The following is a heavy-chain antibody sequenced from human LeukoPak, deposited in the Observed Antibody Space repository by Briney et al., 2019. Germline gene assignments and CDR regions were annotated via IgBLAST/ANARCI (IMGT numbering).Heavy chain of an antibody. CDR1: GFKFNDYG. CDR3: ARGATDATRWFDP. D-gene: IGHD5-12*01. V-gene: IGHV3-30*02. J-gene: IGHJ5*02. CDR2: IVFNGSNK. Sequence: GGSLRLSCAASGFKFNDYGMNWVRQAPGKGLEWVAFIVFNGSNKYYSDSVKGRFTISRDNAKNSLYLQMNGLRAEDTAVYYCARGATDATRWFDPWGQGTRVTVSS.